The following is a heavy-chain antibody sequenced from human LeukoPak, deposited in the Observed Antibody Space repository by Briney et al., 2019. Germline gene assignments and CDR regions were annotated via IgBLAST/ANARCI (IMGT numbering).Heavy chain of an antibody. CDR2: ARDKYSNYVT. Sequence: GGSLRLSCAASGFTFSSYWMSWVRQAPGKGLEWLGRARDKYSNYVTDYAAAVTGRFAISRDESKNSLYLQMNSLKAEDTAIYFCAVMLRGVPYWGQGTLVTVSS. CDR3: AVMLRGVPY. CDR1: GFTFSSYW. D-gene: IGHD3-10*01. J-gene: IGHJ4*02. V-gene: IGHV3-72*01.